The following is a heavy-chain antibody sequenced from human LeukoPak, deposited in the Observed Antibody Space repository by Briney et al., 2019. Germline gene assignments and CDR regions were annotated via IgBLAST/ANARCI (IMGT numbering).Heavy chain of an antibody. CDR1: GFTFSNYN. CDR3: AGDSLVGYYYMDV. CDR2: ISSSSTTI. Sequence: GGSLRLSCAASGFTFSNYNMNWVRQAPGKGLEWVSYISSSSTTIYYAGSVKGRFTISRDNAKNSLYLQMNSLRAGDTAVYYCAGDSLVGYYYMDVWGKGTTVTVSS. V-gene: IGHV3-48*01. J-gene: IGHJ6*03. D-gene: IGHD2-21*01.